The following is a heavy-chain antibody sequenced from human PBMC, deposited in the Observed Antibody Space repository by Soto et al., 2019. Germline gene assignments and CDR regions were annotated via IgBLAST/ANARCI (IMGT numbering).Heavy chain of an antibody. D-gene: IGHD2-15*01. J-gene: IGHJ2*01. CDR1: GFTFSSYA. V-gene: IGHV3-23*01. Sequence: EEQLLESGGGLVQPGGSLRLSCADSGFTFSSYAMTWVRQSPGKGLEWVSGIGGTGSPTHYADSVKGRFTVSRDNSKNTRYLPMNRLRAEDTAVYYCAKTRWYWYFDLWGRGTLVTVSS. CDR3: AKTRWYWYFDL. CDR2: IGGTGSPT.